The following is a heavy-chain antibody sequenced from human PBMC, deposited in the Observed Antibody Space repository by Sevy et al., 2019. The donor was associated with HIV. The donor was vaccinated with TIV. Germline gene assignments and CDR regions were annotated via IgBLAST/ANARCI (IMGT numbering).Heavy chain of an antibody. V-gene: IGHV3-30*18. J-gene: IGHJ4*02. CDR1: GFTFSSYG. CDR3: AKDTRGYTYGYVDY. CDR2: LSHDGTNK. Sequence: GGSLRLSCAASGFTFSSYGMHWVRQAPGKGLEWVAVLSHDGTNKHYVHSVKGRFTISRDNSKNTLYLQMNSLRAEDTAVYYCAKDTRGYTYGYVDYWGQGTLVTVSS. D-gene: IGHD5-18*01.